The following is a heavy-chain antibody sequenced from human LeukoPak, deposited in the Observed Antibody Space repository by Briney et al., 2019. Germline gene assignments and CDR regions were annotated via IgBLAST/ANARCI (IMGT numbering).Heavy chain of an antibody. CDR3: TRRVSTTRWFDP. V-gene: IGHV3-74*01. CDR1: GFTFSSYW. J-gene: IGHJ5*02. Sequence: GGSLRLSCAASGFTFSSYWMHWVRQAPGKGLVWVSRIKSDGSTTNYADSVKGRFTISRDNAENTLYLQMNSLRVEDTAVYHCTRRVSTTRWFDPWGQGTLVTVSS. D-gene: IGHD2-15*01. CDR2: IKSDGSTT.